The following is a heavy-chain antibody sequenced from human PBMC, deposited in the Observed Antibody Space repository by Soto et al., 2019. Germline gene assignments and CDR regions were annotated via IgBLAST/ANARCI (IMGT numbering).Heavy chain of an antibody. CDR2: ILVDGRT. J-gene: IGHJ3*02. CDR1: GFICSSYD. Sequence: LRLSCAASGFICSSYDMSWVRQAPGKGLEWVSTILVDGRTFYVDSVKGRFTISRDSSKNTVYLQMNSLTAGDTALYYCAKATATGGGAFDICGQGTMVTVSS. CDR3: AKATATGGGAFDI. D-gene: IGHD2-8*02. V-gene: IGHV3-23*01.